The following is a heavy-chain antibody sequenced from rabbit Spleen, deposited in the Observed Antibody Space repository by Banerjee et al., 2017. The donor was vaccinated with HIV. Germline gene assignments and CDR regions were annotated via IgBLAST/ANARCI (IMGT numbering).Heavy chain of an antibody. J-gene: IGHJ6*01. CDR2: IYAGSSGST. V-gene: IGHV1S45*01. CDR1: GFTLSSSYW. Sequence: LEESGGGLVQPEGSLTLTCTASGFTLSSSYWMCWVRQAPGKGLELIACIYAGSSGSTYYASWAKGRFTISKTSSTTVTLQMTSLTAADTATYFCARDTASSFSSYGMDLWGPGTLVTVS. D-gene: IGHD8-1*01. CDR3: ARDTASSFSSYGMDL.